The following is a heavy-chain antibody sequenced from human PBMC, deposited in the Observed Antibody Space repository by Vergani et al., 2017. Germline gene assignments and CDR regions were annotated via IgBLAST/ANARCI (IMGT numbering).Heavy chain of an antibody. Sequence: EVQLVESGGGLVQPGGSLRLSCAASGFTVSSNYMSWVRQAPGKGLEWVSVIYSGGSTYYADSVKGRFTISRDNSKNTLYLQMNSLRAEDTAVYYCARDHCRGTSCYRYDAFDIWGQGTMVTVSS. D-gene: IGHD2-2*01. J-gene: IGHJ3*02. CDR3: ARDHCRGTSCYRYDAFDI. V-gene: IGHV3-66*02. CDR2: IYSGGST. CDR1: GFTVSSNY.